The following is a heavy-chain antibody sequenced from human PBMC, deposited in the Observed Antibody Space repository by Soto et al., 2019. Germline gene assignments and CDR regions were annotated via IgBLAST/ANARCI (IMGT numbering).Heavy chain of an antibody. CDR2: VNAGNDNT. CDR1: GYTFTNNV. J-gene: IGHJ4*02. CDR3: AREVPYGYSRFDY. D-gene: IGHD5-18*01. V-gene: IGHV1-3*01. Sequence: QVHLVQSGAEVKKPGASVKVSCKTSGYTFTNNVIHWVRQAPGQRLEWMGWVNAGNDNTKWSREFQGRLTLTKDTAATTAYVELSSLTSEDTAIYFCAREVPYGYSRFDYWGQGTLVTVSS.